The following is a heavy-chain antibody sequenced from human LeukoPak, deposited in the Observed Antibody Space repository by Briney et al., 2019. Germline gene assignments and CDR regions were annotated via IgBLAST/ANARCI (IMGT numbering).Heavy chain of an antibody. J-gene: IGHJ5*02. D-gene: IGHD4-17*01. V-gene: IGHV1-2*04. CDR3: ARGPYYDYGERDNWFDP. CDR2: INPNSGGT. CDR1: GYTFTGYY. Sequence: GASVKVSCKASGYTFTGYYMHWVRQAPGQGLEWMGWINPNSGGTNYAQKFQGWVTMTRDTSISTAYMELSRLRSDDTAVYYCARGPYYDYGERDNWFDPWGQGTLVTVSS.